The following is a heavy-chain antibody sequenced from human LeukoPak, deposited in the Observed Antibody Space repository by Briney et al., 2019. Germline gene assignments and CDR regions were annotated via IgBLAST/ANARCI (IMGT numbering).Heavy chain of an antibody. CDR2: ISGSGTNT. D-gene: IGHD3-22*01. CDR3: AKGTYDSRGHFDY. V-gene: IGHV3-23*01. J-gene: IGHJ4*02. Sequence: PGGSLRLSCAASGFTFSSYAMTWVRQAPGKGLEWVSGISGSGTNTYYADSVKGRLTISRDNSKNTLYLQMNSLRAEDTAAYYCAKGTYDSRGHFDYWGQGTLVSVSS. CDR1: GFTFSSYA.